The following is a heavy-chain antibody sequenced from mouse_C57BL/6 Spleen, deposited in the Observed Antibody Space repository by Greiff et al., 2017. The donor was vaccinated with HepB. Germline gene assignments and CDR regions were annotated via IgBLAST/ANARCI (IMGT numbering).Heavy chain of an antibody. CDR1: GYTFTGYW. J-gene: IGHJ2*01. CDR2: ILPGSGST. Sequence: QVQLQQSGAELMKPGASVKLSCKATGYTFTGYWIEWVKQRPGHGLEWIGEILPGSGSTNYNEKFKGKATFTADTSSNTAYMQLSSLTTEDSAIYYCARKGDYYGSKGDYFDYWGQGTTLTVSS. V-gene: IGHV1-9*01. CDR3: ARKGDYYGSKGDYFDY. D-gene: IGHD1-1*01.